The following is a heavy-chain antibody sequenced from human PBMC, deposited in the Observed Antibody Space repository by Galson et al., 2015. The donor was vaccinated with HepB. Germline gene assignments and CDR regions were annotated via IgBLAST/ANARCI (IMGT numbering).Heavy chain of an antibody. V-gene: IGHV3-48*03. CDR3: AREDRNGYSFDN. CDR2: ISKSGITI. Sequence: SLRLSCAASGSTFSSYEMHWVRQAPGKGLEWVSYISKSGITIYYADSVKGRFTISRDNAKNSLLLQMNSLRAEDTAVYYCAREDRNGYSFDNWGQGTLVTVSS. CDR1: GSTFSSYE. D-gene: IGHD3-22*01. J-gene: IGHJ4*02.